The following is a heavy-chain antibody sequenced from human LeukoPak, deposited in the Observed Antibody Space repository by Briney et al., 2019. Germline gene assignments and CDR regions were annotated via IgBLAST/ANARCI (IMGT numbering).Heavy chain of an antibody. V-gene: IGHV1-69*13. Sequence: GASVKVSCKASGGTFSSYAISWVRQAPGQGLEWMGGIIPIFGTANYAQKFQGRVTITADESTSTAYMELSSLRSEDTAVYYCGVGYCSSTSCYWGDYYYYYMDVWGKGTTVTVSS. CDR3: GVGYCSSTSCYWGDYYYYYMDV. CDR2: IIPIFGTA. D-gene: IGHD2-2*01. J-gene: IGHJ6*03. CDR1: GGTFSSYA.